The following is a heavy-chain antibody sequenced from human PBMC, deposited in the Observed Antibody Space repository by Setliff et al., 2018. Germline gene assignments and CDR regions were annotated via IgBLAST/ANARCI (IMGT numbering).Heavy chain of an antibody. V-gene: IGHV1-2*02. J-gene: IGHJ6*03. CDR3: AREGGLQGATSYYYFYNYINV. Sequence: ASVKVSCKASAYNFIGYYIHWVRQAPGQGLEWMGWINPKSGVTNYAQSFQGRIAMTRDTSINTVYMELNSLTSDDAAVYFCAREGGLQGATSYYYFYNYINVWGKGTKVTVSS. CDR2: INPKSGVT. D-gene: IGHD1-26*01. CDR1: AYNFIGYY.